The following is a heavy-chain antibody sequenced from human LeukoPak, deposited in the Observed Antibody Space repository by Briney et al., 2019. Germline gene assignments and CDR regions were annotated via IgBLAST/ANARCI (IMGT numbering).Heavy chain of an antibody. D-gene: IGHD3-3*01. Sequence: PGGSLRLSCAASTFTFSNYAMSWVRQAPGKGLEWVSLISGSGDSTYYADSVKGRFTISRDNSKNTLYLQMNSLRAEDTAVYYCAKCTDFWSGYSPDYWGQGTLVTVSS. CDR1: TFTFSNYA. CDR2: ISGSGDST. J-gene: IGHJ4*02. CDR3: AKCTDFWSGYSPDY. V-gene: IGHV3-23*01.